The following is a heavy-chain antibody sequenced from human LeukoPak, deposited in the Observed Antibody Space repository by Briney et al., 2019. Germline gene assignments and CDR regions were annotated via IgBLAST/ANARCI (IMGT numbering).Heavy chain of an antibody. CDR3: AKDVGSGTYYHCSLGLDG. CDR1: AFTISTYD. CDR2: ISYDGYNK. J-gene: IGHJ6*01. D-gene: IGHD3-10*01. Sequence: GGSLSLTCAASAFTISTYDIHWVRQAPGKGLEWVAVISYDGYNKYYADSVKSRFTISRDNSTNTVYLQMSGLRSKDAAVYSCAKDVGSGTYYHCSLGLDGWGEGRTLTVSS. V-gene: IGHV3-30*18.